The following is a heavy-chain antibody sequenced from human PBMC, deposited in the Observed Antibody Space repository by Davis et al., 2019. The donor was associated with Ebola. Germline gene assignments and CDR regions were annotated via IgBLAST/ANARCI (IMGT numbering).Heavy chain of an antibody. CDR1: GFTFSSDS. J-gene: IGHJ4*02. CDR3: VPGTWI. V-gene: IGHV3-48*04. D-gene: IGHD5-18*01. CDR2: ISDSGSTT. Sequence: GESLKISCAASGFTFSSDSMNWVRQAPGKGLEWISYISDSGSTTYYTDSVKGRFTISRDNAKNSLYLQMNTLRVEDTAIYYCVPGTWIRGQGTLVTVSS.